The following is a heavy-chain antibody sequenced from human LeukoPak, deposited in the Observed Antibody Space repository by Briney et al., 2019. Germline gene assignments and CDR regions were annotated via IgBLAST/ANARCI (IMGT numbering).Heavy chain of an antibody. D-gene: IGHD1-26*01. V-gene: IGHV4-34*01. CDR3: ARGRNGYSGSLRALVFGY. J-gene: IGHJ4*02. CDR1: GGSFSGYY. Sequence: SETLSLTCAVYGGSFSGYYWSWIRHPPGKRLEWIGEINQSGSTNYNPSLKSRVTISVDTSKNQFSLKLSSVTAADTAVYYCARGRNGYSGSLRALVFGYWGQGTLVTVSS. CDR2: INQSGST.